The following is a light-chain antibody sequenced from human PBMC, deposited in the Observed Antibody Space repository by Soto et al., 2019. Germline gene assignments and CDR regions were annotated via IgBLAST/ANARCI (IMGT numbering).Light chain of an antibody. Sequence: EIVMTQSPATLSVSPGERATLSCRASQSVSSNLAWYQQKPGQAPRLLIYGASTRATAFRARFSGSGSGTEFTLTISSLQSEDFAVYYCQQYNNWPRTFGQGTKVEIK. CDR2: GAS. CDR3: QQYNNWPRT. CDR1: QSVSSN. J-gene: IGKJ1*01. V-gene: IGKV3-15*01.